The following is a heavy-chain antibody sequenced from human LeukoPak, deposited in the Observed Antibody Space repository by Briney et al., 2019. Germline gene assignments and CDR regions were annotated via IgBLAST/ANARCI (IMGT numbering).Heavy chain of an antibody. V-gene: IGHV3-74*01. CDR3: TRATHGPGGFDP. Sequence: RGSLRLSCAASGFTFDDYAMHWVRQAPGKGLVWVSRINSDGSSTSYADSVKGRFTISRDNAKNTLYLQMNSLRAEDTTVYYCTRATHGPGGFDPWGQGTLVTVSS. D-gene: IGHD3-10*01. CDR2: INSDGSST. CDR1: GFTFDDYA. J-gene: IGHJ5*02.